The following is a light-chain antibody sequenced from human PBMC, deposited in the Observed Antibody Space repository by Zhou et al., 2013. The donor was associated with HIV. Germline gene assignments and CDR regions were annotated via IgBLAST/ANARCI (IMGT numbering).Light chain of an antibody. CDR1: QSISSY. J-gene: IGKJ1*01. CDR3: QQLNSFPRT. V-gene: IGKV1-39*01. Sequence: DIQMTQSPSSLSASVGDRVTITCRASQSISSYLNWYQQKPGKAPKLLIYAASSLQSGVPSRFSGSGSGTDFTLTISTLQPEDSATYYCQQLNSFPRTFGQGPRW. CDR2: AAS.